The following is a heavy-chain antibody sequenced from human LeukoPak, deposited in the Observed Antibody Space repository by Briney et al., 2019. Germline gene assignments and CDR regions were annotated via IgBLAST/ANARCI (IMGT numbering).Heavy chain of an antibody. D-gene: IGHD6-13*01. CDR3: AREWDSSSGYGY. J-gene: IGHJ4*02. Sequence: ASVKVSCKASGGTFSSYAISWVRQAPGQGLEWMGGIIPIFGTANYAQKFQGRVTITADESTSTAYMELSSLRSEDTAVYYCAREWDSSSGYGYWGQGTLVTVSS. V-gene: IGHV1-69*13. CDR2: IIPIFGTA. CDR1: GGTFSSYA.